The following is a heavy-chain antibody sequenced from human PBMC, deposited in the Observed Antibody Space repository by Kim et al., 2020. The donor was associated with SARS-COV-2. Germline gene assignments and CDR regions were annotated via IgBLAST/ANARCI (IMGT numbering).Heavy chain of an antibody. D-gene: IGHD3-10*01. V-gene: IGHV4-34*01. Sequence: SETLSLTCAVYGGSFSGYYWSWVRQPPGKGLEWIGEINHSGTTNYNPSLKSRVTISVDTSKNQFSLKLCSVTAADTAVYYCARESTVPDWYFDLWGRGTLVTVSS. CDR2: INHSGTT. CDR3: ARESTVPDWYFDL. J-gene: IGHJ2*01. CDR1: GGSFSGYY.